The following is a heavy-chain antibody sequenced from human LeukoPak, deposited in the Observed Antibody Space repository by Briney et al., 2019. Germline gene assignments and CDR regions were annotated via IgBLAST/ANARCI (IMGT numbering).Heavy chain of an antibody. CDR3: ARDCSSTSCYHNFDY. CDR2: ISSSGSTI. Sequence: GGSLRLSCAASGFTFSDYYMSWIRQAPGKGLEWVSSISSSGSTIYYADSVKGRFTISRDNAKNSLYLQMSSLRAEDTAVYYCARDCSSTSCYHNFDYWGQGTLVTVSS. D-gene: IGHD2-2*01. CDR1: GFTFSDYY. J-gene: IGHJ4*02. V-gene: IGHV3-11*01.